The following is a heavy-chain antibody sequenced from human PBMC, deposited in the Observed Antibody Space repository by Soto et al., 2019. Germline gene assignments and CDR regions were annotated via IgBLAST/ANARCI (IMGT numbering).Heavy chain of an antibody. D-gene: IGHD3-16*02. CDR2: ISATGGST. J-gene: IGHJ4*02. Sequence: LRLSCAGSGFTFASYVMTGVRQAPGKGLEWVSSISATGGSTYYAGSVKGRFTISRDNSKNTLYLQMNSLRAEDTAIYYCANAEHPRRSIGFDYWGQGTLVTVSS. CDR3: ANAEHPRRSIGFDY. V-gene: IGHV3-23*01. CDR1: GFTFASYV.